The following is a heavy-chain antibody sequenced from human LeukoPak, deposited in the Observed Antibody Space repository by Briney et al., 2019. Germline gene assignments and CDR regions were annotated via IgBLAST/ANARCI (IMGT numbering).Heavy chain of an antibody. V-gene: IGHV4-61*02. CDR3: ARGAYTAAAIGNFDY. CDR1: GGSISSGSYY. D-gene: IGHD5-18*01. CDR2: IYTSGST. Sequence: SETLSLTCTVSGGSISSGSYYWSWIRQPAGKGLEWIGRIYTSGSTNYNPSLKSRVTISVDTSKIQFSLKLSSVTAADTAVYYCARGAYTAAAIGNFDYWGQGTLVTVSS. J-gene: IGHJ4*02.